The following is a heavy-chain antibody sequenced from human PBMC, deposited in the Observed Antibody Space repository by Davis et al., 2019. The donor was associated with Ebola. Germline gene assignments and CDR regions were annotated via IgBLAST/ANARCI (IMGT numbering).Heavy chain of an antibody. V-gene: IGHV1-46*01. Sequence: ASVKVSCKASGYTFTSYYMHWVRQAPGQGLEWMGIINPSGGSTSYAQKFQGRVTMTRDTSISTAYMELNRLRSDDTAVYFCARGGVTMMVVPRDYYYGMDVWGQGTTVTVSS. CDR3: ARGGVTMMVVPRDYYYGMDV. CDR2: INPSGGST. D-gene: IGHD3-22*01. CDR1: GYTFTSYY. J-gene: IGHJ6*02.